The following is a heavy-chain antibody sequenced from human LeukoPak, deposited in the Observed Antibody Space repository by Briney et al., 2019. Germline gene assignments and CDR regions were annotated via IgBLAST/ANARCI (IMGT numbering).Heavy chain of an antibody. CDR2: ISWNSGSI. CDR1: GFTFDDYA. CDR3: AKSRFYYDSSGPFDY. Sequence: PGGPLRLSCAASGFTFDDYAVHWVRQAPGKGLEWVSGISWNSGSIGYADSVKGRFTISRDNAKNSLYLQMNSLRAEDMALYYCAKSRFYYDSSGPFDYWGQGTLDTVSS. D-gene: IGHD3-22*01. V-gene: IGHV3-9*03. J-gene: IGHJ4*02.